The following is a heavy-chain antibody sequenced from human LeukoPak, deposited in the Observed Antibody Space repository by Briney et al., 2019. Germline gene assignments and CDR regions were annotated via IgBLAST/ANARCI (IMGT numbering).Heavy chain of an antibody. CDR1: GGSISSYY. CDR2: IYYSGST. J-gene: IGHJ3*02. CDR3: ARDRHYDILTGYSWTHDAFDI. D-gene: IGHD3-9*01. V-gene: IGHV4-59*01. Sequence: SETLSLTCTVSGGSISSYYWSWIRQPPGKGLEWIGYIYYSGSTNYNPSLKSRVTISVDTSKNQFSLKLSSVTAADTAVYYCARDRHYDILTGYSWTHDAFDIRGQGTMVTVSS.